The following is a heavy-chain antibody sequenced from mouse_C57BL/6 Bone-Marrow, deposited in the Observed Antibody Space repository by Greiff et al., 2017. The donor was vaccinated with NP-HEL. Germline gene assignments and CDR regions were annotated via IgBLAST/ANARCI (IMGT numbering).Heavy chain of an antibody. V-gene: IGHV5-12*01. CDR1: GFTFSDYY. CDR3: AHGYFDV. J-gene: IGHJ1*03. CDR2: ISNGGGST. Sequence: EVMLVESGGGLVQPGGSLKLSCAASGFTFSDYYMYWVRQTPEKRLEWVAYISNGGGSTYYPDTVKGRFTISRDNAKNTLYLQMSRLKSEDTAMYYCAHGYFDVWGTGTTVTVSS.